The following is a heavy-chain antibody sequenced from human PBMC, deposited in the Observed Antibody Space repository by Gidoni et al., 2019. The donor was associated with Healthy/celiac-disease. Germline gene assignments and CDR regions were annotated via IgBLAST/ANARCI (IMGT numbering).Heavy chain of an antibody. D-gene: IGHD6-19*01. CDR3: AKVVGGSGWVFDY. J-gene: IGHJ4*02. V-gene: IGHV3-23*01. CDR2: ISGSGGST. Sequence: EVQLLESGGGLVQPGGSLRLSCAASGFTLRSYAMSWVRQAPGKGLEWVSAISGSGGSTYYADSVKGRFTISRDNSKNTLYLQMNSLRAEDTAVYYCAKVVGGSGWVFDYWGQGTLVTVSS. CDR1: GFTLRSYA.